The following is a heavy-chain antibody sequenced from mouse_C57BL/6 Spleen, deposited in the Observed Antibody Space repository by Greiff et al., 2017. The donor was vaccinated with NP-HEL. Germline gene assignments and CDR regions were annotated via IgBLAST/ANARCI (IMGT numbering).Heavy chain of an antibody. CDR3: TLSTTVVVPYFDY. J-gene: IGHJ2*01. Sequence: EVMLVESGGGLVQPGGSMKLSCVASGFTFSNYWMNWVRQSPEKGLEWVAQIRLKSDNYATHYAESVKGRFTISRDDSKSSVYLQMNNLRAEDTGIYYCTLSTTVVVPYFDYWGQGTTLTVSS. CDR1: GFTFSNYW. CDR2: IRLKSDNYAT. V-gene: IGHV6-3*01. D-gene: IGHD1-1*01.